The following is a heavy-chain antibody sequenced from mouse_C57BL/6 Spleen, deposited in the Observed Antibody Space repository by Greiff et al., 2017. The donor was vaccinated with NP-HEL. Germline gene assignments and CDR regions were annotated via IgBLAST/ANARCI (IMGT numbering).Heavy chain of an antibody. CDR3: ARARYYDYYGSSYEGGYCDV. CDR1: GFTFSSYA. J-gene: IGHJ1*03. Sequence: EVQLVESGGGLVKPGGSLKLSCAASGFTFSSYAMSWVRQTPEKRLEWVATISDGGSYTYYPDNVKGRFTISRDNAKNNLYLQMRHLKSEDTAMYYCARARYYDYYGSSYEGGYCDVWGTGTTVTVAS. D-gene: IGHD1-1*01. V-gene: IGHV5-4*01. CDR2: ISDGGSYT.